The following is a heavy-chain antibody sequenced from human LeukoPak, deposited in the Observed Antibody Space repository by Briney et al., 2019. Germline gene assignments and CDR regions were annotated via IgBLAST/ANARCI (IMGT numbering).Heavy chain of an antibody. CDR1: GFTFNIYA. V-gene: IGHV3-23*01. CDR3: AKPYCSSTSCGYYYYMDV. D-gene: IGHD2-2*01. J-gene: IGHJ6*03. Sequence: PGGSLRLSCAASGFTFNIYAMSWVRQAPGKGLECVSTISGSDGSTYYADSVKGRFTISRDNSKNTLYLQMDSLRAEDTAVYYCAKPYCSSTSCGYYYYMDVWGKGTTVTVSS. CDR2: ISGSDGST.